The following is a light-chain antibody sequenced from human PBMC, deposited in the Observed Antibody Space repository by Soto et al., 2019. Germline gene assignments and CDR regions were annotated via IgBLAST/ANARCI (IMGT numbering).Light chain of an antibody. CDR3: CSYAGSSTLVV. CDR2: EGS. J-gene: IGLJ2*01. V-gene: IGLV2-23*01. Sequence: QSALTQPASVSGSPGQSITISCTGTSSDVGSYNLVSWYQQHPGKAPKLMIYEGSKRPSGVSNRFSGSKSGNTASLTISGFQAEDESDYYCCSYAGSSTLVVFGGGTEVTVL. CDR1: SSDVGSYNL.